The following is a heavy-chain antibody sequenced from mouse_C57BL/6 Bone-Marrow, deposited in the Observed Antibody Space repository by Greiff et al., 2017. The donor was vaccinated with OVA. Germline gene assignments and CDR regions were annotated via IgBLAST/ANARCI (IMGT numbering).Heavy chain of an antibody. CDR2: ISSGSSTI. CDR1: GFTFSDYG. Sequence: EVQLVESGGGLVKPGGSLKLSCAASGFTFSDYGMHWVRQAPEKGLEWVAYISSGSSTIYYADTVKGRFTISRVNATNTLFLQMTSLRSEDTAMYYCAREDHEAWFAYWGQGTLGTVSA. V-gene: IGHV5-17*01. J-gene: IGHJ3*01. CDR3: AREDHEAWFAY.